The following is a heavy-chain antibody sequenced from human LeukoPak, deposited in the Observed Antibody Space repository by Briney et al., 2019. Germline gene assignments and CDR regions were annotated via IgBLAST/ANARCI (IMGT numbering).Heavy chain of an antibody. CDR1: GGSISSSNW. CDR3: ARDRGQQLGWFDP. J-gene: IGHJ5*02. Sequence: SETLSLTCAVSGGSISSSNWWGWVRQPPGKGLEWIGEIYHSGSTNYNPSLKSRVTISVDKSKNQFSLKLSSVTAADTAVYYCARDRGQQLGWFDPWGQGTLVTVSS. V-gene: IGHV4-4*02. D-gene: IGHD6-13*01. CDR2: IYHSGST.